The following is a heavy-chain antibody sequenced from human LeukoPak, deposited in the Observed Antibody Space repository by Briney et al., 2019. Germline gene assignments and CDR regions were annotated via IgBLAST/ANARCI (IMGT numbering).Heavy chain of an antibody. CDR2: ISYDESNK. V-gene: IGHV3-30-3*01. Sequence: GGSLRLSCAASGFAFSSYAMYWVRQAPGKGLEWVAVISYDESNKYYADSLEGRFTISRDNAKNSLYLQMNSLRAEDTAVYYCARAGYSSGWDPSGFDYWGQGTLVTVSS. CDR3: ARAGYSSGWDPSGFDY. J-gene: IGHJ4*02. CDR1: GFAFSSYA. D-gene: IGHD6-19*01.